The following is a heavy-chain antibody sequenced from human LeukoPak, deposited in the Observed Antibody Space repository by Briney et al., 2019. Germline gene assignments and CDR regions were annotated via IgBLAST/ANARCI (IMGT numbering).Heavy chain of an antibody. D-gene: IGHD6-6*01. CDR3: ARMGSSLSYFDS. V-gene: IGHV4-59*08. CDR1: GGSISSYY. CDR2: ISYSGST. Sequence: SETLSLTCTVSGGSISSYYWSWIRQPPGKGPVGMGYISYSGSTNYSPSLKSRVTISVDTSQNHVSLRRSSVTAADTAVYYCARMGSSLSYFDSWGQGTLVTVSS. J-gene: IGHJ4*02.